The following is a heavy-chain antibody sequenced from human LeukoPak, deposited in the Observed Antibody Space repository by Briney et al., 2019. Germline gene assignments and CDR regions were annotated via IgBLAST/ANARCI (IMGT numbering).Heavy chain of an antibody. CDR3: ARGNYCDNRGSPYDY. Sequence: SGGSLRLSCAASGFTFSDYYISWIRQAPGKGLEWVSYISRSGSTIYYADSVKGRFTISRDNAKNSLYLQMNSLRAEDTAVYYCARGNYCDNRGSPYDYWGQGTLVTVSS. V-gene: IGHV3-11*01. D-gene: IGHD3-22*01. CDR1: GFTFSDYY. J-gene: IGHJ4*02. CDR2: ISRSGSTI.